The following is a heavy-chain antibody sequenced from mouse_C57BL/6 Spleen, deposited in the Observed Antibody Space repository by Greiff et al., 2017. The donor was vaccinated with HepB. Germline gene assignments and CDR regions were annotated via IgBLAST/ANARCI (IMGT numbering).Heavy chain of an antibody. CDR3: ARDEYDGTHAMDY. V-gene: IGHV1-42*01. CDR1: GYSFTGYY. Sequence: EVQLQESGPELVKPGASVKISCKASGYSFTGYYMNWVKQSPEKSLEWIGEINPSTGGTTYNQKFKAKATLTVDKSSSTAYMQLKSLTSEDSAVYYCARDEYDGTHAMDYWGQGTSVTVSS. CDR2: INPSTGGT. J-gene: IGHJ4*01. D-gene: IGHD2-4*01.